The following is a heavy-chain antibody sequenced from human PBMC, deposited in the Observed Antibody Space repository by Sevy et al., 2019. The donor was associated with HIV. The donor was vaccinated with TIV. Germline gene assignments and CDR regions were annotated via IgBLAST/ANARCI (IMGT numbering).Heavy chain of an antibody. CDR2: IKSITDGGAA. CDR1: GFDFPNAW. V-gene: IGHV3-15*07. CDR3: SIDDLISY. J-gene: IGHJ4*02. D-gene: IGHD3-3*02. Sequence: GGSLRLSCTASGFDFPNAWMNWIRQVPGKGLEWVGHIKSITDGGAADYAAPVKGRFTISRHDSKNTLYLQMNSLKAEDTAVYNCSIDDLISYWGRGTLVTVSS.